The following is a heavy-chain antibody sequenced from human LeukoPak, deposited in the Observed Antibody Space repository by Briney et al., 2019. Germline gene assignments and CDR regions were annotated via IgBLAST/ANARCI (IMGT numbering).Heavy chain of an antibody. CDR3: AKAQHGYTNSPFDY. V-gene: IGHV3-23*01. D-gene: IGHD6-6*01. CDR1: GLRFNNYA. J-gene: IGHJ4*02. CDR2: ISGSATEP. Sequence: GGSLRLSCAASGLRFNNYAMSWVRQAPGKGLEWVSSISGSATEPHYADSVGGRFTISRDNSRNTLYLHMNSLRAEDTAVYYCAKAQHGYTNSPFDYWGQGTVVTVSS.